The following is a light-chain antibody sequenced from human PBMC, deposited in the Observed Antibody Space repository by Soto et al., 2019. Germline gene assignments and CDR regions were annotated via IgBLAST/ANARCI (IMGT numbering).Light chain of an antibody. CDR3: QQYTTYYS. J-gene: IGKJ2*03. CDR2: KAS. CDR1: QSISTW. Sequence: DIQMTQSPSTLSASVGDRVTITCRASQSISTWLAWYQQKPGKAPKLLIYKASTLQSGVPSRFSGSGSGADFSLTISSLQPEDSGTYYCQQYTTYYSFGQGTKVDIK. V-gene: IGKV1-5*03.